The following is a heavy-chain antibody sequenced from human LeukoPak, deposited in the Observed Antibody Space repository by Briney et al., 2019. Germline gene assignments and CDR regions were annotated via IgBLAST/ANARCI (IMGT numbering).Heavy chain of an antibody. J-gene: IGHJ4*02. CDR3: ARGRRDGYNLGY. CDR2: IYSGGTT. D-gene: IGHD5-24*01. Sequence: GGSLRLSCAASGFNATTNYMSWVRQAPGKGLEWVSVIYSGGTTYYADSVKGRSTISRDISKNTLSLQMNSLRAEDTAVYYCARGRRDGYNLGYWGQGTLVAVSS. V-gene: IGHV3-53*01. CDR1: GFNATTNY.